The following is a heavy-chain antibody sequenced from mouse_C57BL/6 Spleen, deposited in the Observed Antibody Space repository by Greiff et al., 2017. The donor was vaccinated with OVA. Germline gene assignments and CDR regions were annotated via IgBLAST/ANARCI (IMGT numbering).Heavy chain of an antibody. V-gene: IGHV1-58*01. J-gene: IGHJ1*03. CDR3: AREKGYYGSSYWYFDV. CDR2: IYIGNGYT. D-gene: IGHD1-1*01. CDR1: GYTFTSYG. Sequence: VQLQQSGAELVRPGSSVKMSCKTSGYTFTSYGINWVKQRPGQGLEWIGYIYIGNGYTEYNEKFKGKATLTSDTSSSTAYMQLSSLPSEDSAIYFCAREKGYYGSSYWYFDVWGTGTTVTVSS.